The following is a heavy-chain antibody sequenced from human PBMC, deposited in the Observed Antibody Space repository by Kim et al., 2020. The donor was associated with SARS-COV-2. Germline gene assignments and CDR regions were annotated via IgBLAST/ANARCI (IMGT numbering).Heavy chain of an antibody. J-gene: IGHJ6*01. Sequence: SETLSLTCTVSGGSVSSGDRYWTWIRQHSGRGLEWIGYIFYSGSIFYNPSLKSRITLSFDTSKNQFSLKLTSMTAADTAVYFCARGPSRLNWNYGV. D-gene: IGHD1-1*01. V-gene: IGHV4-31*03. CDR1: GGSVSSGDRY. CDR2: IFYSGSI. CDR3: ARGPSRLNWNYGV.